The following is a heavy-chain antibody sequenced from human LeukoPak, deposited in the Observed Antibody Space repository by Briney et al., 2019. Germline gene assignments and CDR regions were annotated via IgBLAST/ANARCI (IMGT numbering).Heavy chain of an antibody. CDR3: SRGFEY. Sequence: GGSLRLSCAASGFTFSSYGMHWVRQAPGKGLEWVGFIRSKAYGGTTEYAASVKGRFTISRDDSKSIAYVQMNSLKAEDTAVYYCSRGFEYWGQGTLVIVSS. CDR1: GFTFSSYG. J-gene: IGHJ4*02. V-gene: IGHV3-49*04. CDR2: IRSKAYGGTT.